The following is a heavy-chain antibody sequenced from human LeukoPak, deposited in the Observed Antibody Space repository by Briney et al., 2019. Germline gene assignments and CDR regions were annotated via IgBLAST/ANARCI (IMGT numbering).Heavy chain of an antibody. V-gene: IGHV3-53*01. J-gene: IGHJ4*02. Sequence: GGSLRLSCAASGFTVSSNYMTWVRQAPGKGLEWVSVIYSGGSTYYADSVKGRFTISRDNSKNTLYLQMNSLRAEDTAVYYCAKWGQQLGFDYWGQGTLVTVSS. CDR2: IYSGGST. CDR1: GFTVSSNY. CDR3: AKWGQQLGFDY. D-gene: IGHD6-13*01.